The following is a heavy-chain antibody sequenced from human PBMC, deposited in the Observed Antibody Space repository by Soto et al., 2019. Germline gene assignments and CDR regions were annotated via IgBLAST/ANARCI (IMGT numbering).Heavy chain of an antibody. Sequence: PSETLSLTCTVSGGSISSYYWIWIRQPPGKGLEWIGYIYYSGSTNYNPSLKSRVTISVDTSKNQFSLKLSSVTAADTAVYYCARLYRNWFDPWGQGTLVTVSS. CDR1: GGSISSYY. D-gene: IGHD3-16*02. CDR2: IYYSGST. V-gene: IGHV4-59*08. J-gene: IGHJ5*02. CDR3: ARLYRNWFDP.